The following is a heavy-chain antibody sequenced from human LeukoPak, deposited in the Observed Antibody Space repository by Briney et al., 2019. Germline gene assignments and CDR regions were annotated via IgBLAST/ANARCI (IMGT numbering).Heavy chain of an antibody. CDR1: GGSISSGSYD. CDR2: IYTSGTS. CDR3: TKGRGI. Sequence: SQTLSLTCTVSGGSISSGSYDWYWIRQPAGKGLEWIGHIYTSGTSNYNPSLRSRVTISVDTSKNQFSLKLTSVTAADTAVYYCTKGRGIWGQGTLVTVSS. V-gene: IGHV4-61*09. J-gene: IGHJ4*02. D-gene: IGHD3-10*01.